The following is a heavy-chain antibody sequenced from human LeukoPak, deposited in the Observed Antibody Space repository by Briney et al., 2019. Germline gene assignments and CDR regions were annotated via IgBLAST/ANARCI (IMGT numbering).Heavy chain of an antibody. V-gene: IGHV3-21*01. CDR2: ISSSSSYI. Sequence: GGSQTLSCAASGFTFSTYTMNWVRQAPGKGLEWVSSISSSSSYIYYADSVKGRFTISRDNAKNSLYLQMSSLRAEDTAVYYCARGGGSYIQPDAFDIWGQGTMVTVSS. CDR3: ARGGGSYIQPDAFDI. J-gene: IGHJ3*02. D-gene: IGHD1-26*01. CDR1: GFTFSTYT.